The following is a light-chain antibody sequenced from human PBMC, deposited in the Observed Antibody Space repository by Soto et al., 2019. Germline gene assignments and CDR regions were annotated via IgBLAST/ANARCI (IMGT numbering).Light chain of an antibody. CDR2: AAS. J-gene: IGKJ3*01. Sequence: DIQMTQSPSSLSASVGDRVTITCRASQSISSYLNWYQQKPGKAPKLLIYAASSLQSGIPSRFSGSGSGTDFTLTISSLQPEDFATYYCQQRYSTPIFTFGPATKVDIK. CDR3: QQRYSTPIFT. V-gene: IGKV1-39*01. CDR1: QSISSY.